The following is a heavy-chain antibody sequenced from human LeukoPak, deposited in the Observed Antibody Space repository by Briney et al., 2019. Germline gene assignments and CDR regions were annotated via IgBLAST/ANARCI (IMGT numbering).Heavy chain of an antibody. CDR2: IVGSGDYT. CDR3: AKDSTIFGANTHFDY. V-gene: IGHV3-23*01. D-gene: IGHD3-3*01. J-gene: IGHJ4*02. Sequence: GGSLRLSCAASEFTFSSYAMSWVRQAPGKGLEWVSAIVGSGDYTYYADSVKGRFTISRDNSKNTLYLHMNSLRVEDTALYYGAKDSTIFGANTHFDYWGQGTPVTVSS. CDR1: EFTFSSYA.